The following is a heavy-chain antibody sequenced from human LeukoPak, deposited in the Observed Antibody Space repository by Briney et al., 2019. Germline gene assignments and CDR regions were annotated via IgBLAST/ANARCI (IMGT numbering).Heavy chain of an antibody. CDR3: ASLAAAGVDY. Sequence: PGRSLRLSCAASGFTFSSYGMHWVRQAPGKGLEWVAVIWYGGSNKYYADSVKGRFTISRDNSKNTLYLQMNSLRAEDTAVYYCASLAAAGVDYWGQGTLVTVSS. J-gene: IGHJ4*02. V-gene: IGHV3-33*01. CDR1: GFTFSSYG. D-gene: IGHD6-13*01. CDR2: IWYGGSNK.